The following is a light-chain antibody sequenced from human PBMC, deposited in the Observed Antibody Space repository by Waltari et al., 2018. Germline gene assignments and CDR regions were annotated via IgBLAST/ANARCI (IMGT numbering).Light chain of an antibody. CDR2: AVS. CDR3: CSYAGSTTRWV. J-gene: IGLJ3*02. Sequence: QSALTQPASVSGSPGQSITISCTGTSSDVGSYTLVSWYQQHPGKAPKLIIYAVSKRPSGASARFSGSKSGNTAFLTISGLQAEDEADYYCCSYAGSTTRWVFGGGTKLTVL. V-gene: IGLV2-23*02. CDR1: SSDVGSYTL.